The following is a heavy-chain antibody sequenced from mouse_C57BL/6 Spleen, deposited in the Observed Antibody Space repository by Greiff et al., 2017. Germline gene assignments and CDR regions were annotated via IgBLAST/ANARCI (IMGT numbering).Heavy chain of an antibody. CDR1: GYTFTDYN. CDR2: INPNNGGT. V-gene: IGHV1-18*01. J-gene: IGHJ4*01. CDR3: ARGGDGSGGAMYY. Sequence: VQLKESGPELVKPGASVKIPCKASGYTFTDYNMDWVKQSHGKSLEWIGDINPNNGGTIYNQKFKGKATLTVDKSSSTAYMELRSLTSEDTAVYYCARGGDGSGGAMYYWGQGNSVTASS. D-gene: IGHD1-1*01.